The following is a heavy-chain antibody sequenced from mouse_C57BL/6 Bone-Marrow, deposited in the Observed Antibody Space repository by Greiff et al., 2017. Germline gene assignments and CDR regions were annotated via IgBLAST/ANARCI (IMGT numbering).Heavy chain of an antibody. CDR3: ASDAYHSNQGAMDY. CDR2: ICPRSGNT. Sequence: VQLQQSGAELARPGASVKLSCKASGYTFTSYGISWVRQRTGQGLEWIGEICPRSGNTYYHEKFKGQATLSTDKSSSTAYMTLRSLTSEDSAVDFCASDAYHSNQGAMDYWGQGTSVTVSA. CDR1: GYTFTSYG. D-gene: IGHD2-5*01. J-gene: IGHJ4*01. V-gene: IGHV1-81*01.